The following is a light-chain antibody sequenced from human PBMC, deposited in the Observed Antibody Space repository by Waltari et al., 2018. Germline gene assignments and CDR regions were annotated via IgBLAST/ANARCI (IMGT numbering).Light chain of an antibody. CDR1: SSDVGGYNY. V-gene: IGLV2-14*01. CDR2: EVS. CDR3: SSYTSSSTWV. J-gene: IGLJ3*02. Sequence: QSALTQPASVSGSPGQSITISCTGTSSDVGGYNYVSWYQQPPGKAPKLLIYEVSNRPSGVSNRFSGSKSDNTASLTISGLQAEDEADYYCSSYTSSSTWVFGGGTKLTVL.